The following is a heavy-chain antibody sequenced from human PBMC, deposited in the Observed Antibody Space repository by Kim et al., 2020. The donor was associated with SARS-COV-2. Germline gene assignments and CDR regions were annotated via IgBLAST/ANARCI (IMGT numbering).Heavy chain of an antibody. V-gene: IGHV3-64D*06. CDR2: ISSNGGST. CDR3: VKIPNLFYSSSYDNDAFDI. Sequence: GGSLRLSCSASGFTFSSYAMHWVRQAPGKGLEYVSAISSNGGSTYYADSVKGRFTISRDNSKNTLYLQMSSLRAEDTAVYYCVKIPNLFYSSSYDNDAFDIWGQGTMVTVSS. D-gene: IGHD6-6*01. CDR1: GFTFSSYA. J-gene: IGHJ3*02.